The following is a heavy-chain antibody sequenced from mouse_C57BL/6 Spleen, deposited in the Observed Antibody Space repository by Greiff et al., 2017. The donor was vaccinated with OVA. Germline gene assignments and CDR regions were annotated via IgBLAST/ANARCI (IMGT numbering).Heavy chain of an antibody. CDR3: ARQERDGDYFDY. J-gene: IGHJ2*01. D-gene: IGHD1-1*01. CDR1: GYTFTSYW. V-gene: IGHV1-61*01. CDR2: IYPSDSET. Sequence: QVQLQQPGAELVRPGSSVKLSCKASGYTFTSYWMDWVKQRPGQGLEWIGNIYPSDSETHYNQKFKDKATLTVDKSSSTAYMQLSSLTSEDSAVYYCARQERDGDYFDYWGQGTTLTVSS.